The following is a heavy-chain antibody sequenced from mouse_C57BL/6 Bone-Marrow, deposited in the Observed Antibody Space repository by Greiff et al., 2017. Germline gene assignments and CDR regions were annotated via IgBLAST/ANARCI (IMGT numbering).Heavy chain of an antibody. CDR2: ISYDGSN. V-gene: IGHV3-6*01. J-gene: IGHJ4*01. D-gene: IGHD4-1*01. Sequence: EVKLMESGPGLVKPSQSLSLTCSVTGYSITSGYYWNWIRQFPGNKLEWMGYISYDGSNNYNPSLKNRISITRDTSKNQFFLKLNSVTTEDTATYYCAREGLTGTYYYAMDYWGQGTSVTVSS. CDR1: GYSITSGYY. CDR3: AREGLTGTYYYAMDY.